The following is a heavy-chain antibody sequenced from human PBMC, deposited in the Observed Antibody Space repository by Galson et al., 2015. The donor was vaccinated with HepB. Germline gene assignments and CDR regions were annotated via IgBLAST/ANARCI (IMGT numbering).Heavy chain of an antibody. CDR2: IDWDDDK. Sequence: PALVKPTQTLTLTCTFSGFSLSTNEMRVSWLRQPPGKALEWLARIDWDDDKMYTPSLKTRLTISKDTSKNQVVLTMTNMDPVDTATYYCARVSSNWLKFDYWGQGALVTVSS. V-gene: IGHV2-70*04. CDR1: GFSLSTNEMR. J-gene: IGHJ4*02. CDR3: ARVSSNWLKFDY. D-gene: IGHD6-13*01.